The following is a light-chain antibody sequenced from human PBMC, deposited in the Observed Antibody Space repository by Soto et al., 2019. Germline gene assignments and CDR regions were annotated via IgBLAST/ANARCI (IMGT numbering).Light chain of an antibody. CDR2: DNN. J-gene: IGLJ3*02. V-gene: IGLV1-44*01. CDR1: RSNIGTKT. CDR3: QVWDSSSDWV. Sequence: QSVLIQPPSVSGTPGQRVTITCSGGRSNIGTKTVNWYQNLPGSAPKLVIYDNNRRPSGVPDQFSGSNSGITATLTSSRVEAGDEADYYCQVWDSSSDWVFGGGTKLTVL.